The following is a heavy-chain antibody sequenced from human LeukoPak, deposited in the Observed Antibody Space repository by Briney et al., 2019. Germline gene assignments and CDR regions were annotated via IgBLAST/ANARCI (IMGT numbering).Heavy chain of an antibody. Sequence: ASVKVSCKASGYTFRSYGFSWVRQAPGQGLEWMGWISPCNGNTNYAQRFQGRVTMTTDTSTSTAYMELSRLRSDDTAVYYCASPWGRWFGELIWYFDLWGRGTLVTVSS. CDR1: GYTFRSYG. D-gene: IGHD3-10*01. CDR3: ASPWGRWFGELIWYFDL. V-gene: IGHV1-18*01. CDR2: ISPCNGNT. J-gene: IGHJ2*01.